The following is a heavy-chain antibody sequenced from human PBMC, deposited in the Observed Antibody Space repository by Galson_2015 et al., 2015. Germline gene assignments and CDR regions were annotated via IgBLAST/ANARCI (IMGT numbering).Heavy chain of an antibody. CDR2: IYYSGST. J-gene: IGHJ4*02. Sequence: SETLSLTCTVSGGSISSSSYYWGWIRQPPGKGLEWIGSIYYSGSTYYNPSLKSRVTISVDTSKNQFSLKLSSVTAADTAVYYCASSRFLEWLFPSYFDYWGQGTLVTVSS. V-gene: IGHV4-39*01. D-gene: IGHD3-3*01. CDR3: ASSRFLEWLFPSYFDY. CDR1: GGSISSSSYY.